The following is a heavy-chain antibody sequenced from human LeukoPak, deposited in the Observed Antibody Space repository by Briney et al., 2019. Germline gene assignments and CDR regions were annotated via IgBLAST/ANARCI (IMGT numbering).Heavy chain of an antibody. D-gene: IGHD4-17*01. V-gene: IGHV3-30*18. CDR2: ISDDGRSK. Sequence: GGSLRLSRAASGFSFISYGMHWVRQAPGKGLEWVGVISDDGRSKDYADSVKGRFTISRDNSKDTLYLQMNSLRAEDTAVYYCAKRPSDYGDYVTYFDYWGQGTLVTVSS. J-gene: IGHJ4*02. CDR3: AKRPSDYGDYVTYFDY. CDR1: GFSFISYG.